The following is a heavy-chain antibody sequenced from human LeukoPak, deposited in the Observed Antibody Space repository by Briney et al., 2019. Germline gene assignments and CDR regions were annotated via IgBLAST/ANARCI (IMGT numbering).Heavy chain of an antibody. J-gene: IGHJ6*02. D-gene: IGHD3-22*01. CDR3: ARFGTDYYDSSGYYQRGYYYGMDV. V-gene: IGHV3-23*01. CDR2: ISGSGGST. Sequence: GGSLRLSCAASGFTFSSYAMSWVRQASGKGLEWVSAISGSGGSTYYADSVKGRFTISRDNSKNTLYLQMNSLRAEDTAVYYCARFGTDYYDSSGYYQRGYYYGMDVWGQGTTVTVSS. CDR1: GFTFSSYA.